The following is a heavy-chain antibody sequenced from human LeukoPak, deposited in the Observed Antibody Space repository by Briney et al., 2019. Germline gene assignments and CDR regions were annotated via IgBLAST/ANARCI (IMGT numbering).Heavy chain of an antibody. D-gene: IGHD3-16*02. V-gene: IGHV4-4*07. CDR1: GGSISSYY. CDR2: IYTSGST. Sequence: SETLSLTCTVSGGSISSYYWSWIRQPAGKGLEWIGRIYTSGSTNYDPSLKSRVTMSLETSKNQFSLKLSSVTAADTAVYYCARVGVYDYVWGSYRQNHWYFDLWGRGTLVTVSS. CDR3: ARVGVYDYVWGSYRQNHWYFDL. J-gene: IGHJ2*01.